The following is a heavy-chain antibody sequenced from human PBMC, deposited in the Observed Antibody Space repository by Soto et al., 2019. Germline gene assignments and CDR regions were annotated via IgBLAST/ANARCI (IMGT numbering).Heavy chain of an antibody. CDR1: GAPISGSVW. V-gene: IGHV4-4*02. J-gene: IGHJ4*02. Sequence: PSETLSLTCAVSGAPISGSVWWTWVRQPPGKGLEWIGEVFHSGGANYNPSLKSRVSMSVDTSRSQFSLELHSVTAADTAVYYCARKAWVRFDFWGQGIMVTVS. CDR3: ARKAWVRFDF. D-gene: IGHD3-16*01. CDR2: VFHSGGA.